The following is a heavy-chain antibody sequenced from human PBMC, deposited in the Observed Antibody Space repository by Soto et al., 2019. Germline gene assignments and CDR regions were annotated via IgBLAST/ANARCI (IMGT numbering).Heavy chain of an antibody. V-gene: IGHV4-4*02. J-gene: IGHJ6*02. D-gene: IGHD6-13*01. Sequence: PSETLSLTCAVSGGSISSRNWWSWVRQPPGKGLDRIGEIYHSGSTNYNPSLKSRVTISVDKSKNQFSLKLSSVTAADTAVYYCARAHSSSWYYYYGMDVWGQGTTVTVSS. CDR1: GGSISSRNW. CDR2: IYHSGST. CDR3: ARAHSSSWYYYYGMDV.